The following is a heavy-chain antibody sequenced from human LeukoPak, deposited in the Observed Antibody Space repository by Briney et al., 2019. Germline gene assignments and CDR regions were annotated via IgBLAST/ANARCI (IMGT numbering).Heavy chain of an antibody. CDR2: ISGSGGST. D-gene: IGHD3-3*01. V-gene: IGHV3-23*01. CDR3: AKVPLGITIFGVVIRCYFDY. Sequence: GGSLRLSCAASGFTFSSYAMSWVRQAPGKGLEWVSAISGSGGSTYYADSVKGRFTISRDNSKNTLYLQMNSLRAEDTAVYYCAKVPLGITIFGVVIRCYFDYWGQGTLVTVSS. CDR1: GFTFSSYA. J-gene: IGHJ4*02.